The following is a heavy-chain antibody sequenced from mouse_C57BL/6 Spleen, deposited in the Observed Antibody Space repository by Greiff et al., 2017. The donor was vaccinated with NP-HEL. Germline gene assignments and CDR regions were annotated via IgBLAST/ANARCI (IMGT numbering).Heavy chain of an antibody. CDR3: TTSFAY. J-gene: IGHJ3*01. V-gene: IGHV6-3*01. Sequence: EVKVEESGGGLVQPGGSMKLSCVASGFTFSNYWMNWVRQSPEKGLEWVAQIRLKSDNCATHYAESVKGRFTISRDDSKSSVYLQMNNLRAEDTGIYYCTTSFAYWGQGTLVTVSA. CDR2: IRLKSDNCAT. CDR1: GFTFSNYW.